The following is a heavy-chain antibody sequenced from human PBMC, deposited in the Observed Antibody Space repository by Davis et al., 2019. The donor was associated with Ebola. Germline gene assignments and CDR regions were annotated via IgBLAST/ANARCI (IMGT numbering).Heavy chain of an antibody. Sequence: PGGSLRLSCAASGFSFSRNWMQWVRQAPGTGLVWVSRSNSDESITSYADSVKGRFTISRDNAKNTLYLQMNSLRAEDTAVYYCARTNVQLEPYDVCDIWGQGTMVTVSS. V-gene: IGHV3-74*01. CDR2: SNSDESIT. D-gene: IGHD1-1*01. J-gene: IGHJ3*02. CDR3: ARTNVQLEPYDVCDI. CDR1: GFSFSRNW.